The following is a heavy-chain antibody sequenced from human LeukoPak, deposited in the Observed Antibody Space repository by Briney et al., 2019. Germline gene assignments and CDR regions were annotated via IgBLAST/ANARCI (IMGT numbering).Heavy chain of an antibody. CDR3: ARSGRGGAFDI. J-gene: IGHJ3*02. Sequence: GGSLRLSCAGSGFTLSSNWMHWVRQAPGKGLVWVSRFYSDGSRTNYADSVKGRFTISGDNAKNTQYLQMNSLRAEDTAVYYCARSGRGGAFDIWGQGTMVTVSS. CDR1: GFTLSSNW. V-gene: IGHV3-74*01. D-gene: IGHD1-26*01. CDR2: FYSDGSRT.